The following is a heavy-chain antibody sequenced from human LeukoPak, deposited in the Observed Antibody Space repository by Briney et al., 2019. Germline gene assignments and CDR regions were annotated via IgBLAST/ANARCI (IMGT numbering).Heavy chain of an antibody. CDR1: GGSISSGDYY. V-gene: IGHV4-30-4*01. CDR3: ASTPSTFITFGGVIVSFPHEHPYFDY. D-gene: IGHD3-16*02. Sequence: PSETLSLTCTVSGGSISSGDYYWSWIRQPPGKGLEWIGYIYYSGSTYYNPSLKSRVTISVDTSKNQFSLKLSSVTAADTAVYYCASTPSTFITFGGVIVSFPHEHPYFDYWGQGTLVTVSS. J-gene: IGHJ4*02. CDR2: IYYSGST.